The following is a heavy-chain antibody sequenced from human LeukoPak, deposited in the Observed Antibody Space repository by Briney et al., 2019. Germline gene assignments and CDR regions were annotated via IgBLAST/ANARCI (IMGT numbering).Heavy chain of an antibody. CDR2: ISYEGGTQ. Sequence: GMSLRLSCAASGVTLSPYGMHWVRQAPGKGLEWVAVISYEGGTQHYADSVRGRFIISRDNPRNTLYLQMNILRTEDTAVYYCAKEGTPQVSTWYDLWGQGTQVIVSS. V-gene: IGHV3-30*18. D-gene: IGHD3-10*01. CDR1: GVTLSPYG. J-gene: IGHJ5*02. CDR3: AKEGTPQVSTWYDL.